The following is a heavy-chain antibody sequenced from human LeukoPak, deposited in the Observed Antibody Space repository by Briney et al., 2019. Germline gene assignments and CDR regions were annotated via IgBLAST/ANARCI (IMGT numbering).Heavy chain of an antibody. V-gene: IGHV3-11*04. Sequence: PGGSLRLSCAASGFTFSDYYMSWIRQAPGKGLEWVSYISSSGSTIYYADSVKGRFTISRDNAKNSPYLQMNSLRAEDTAVYYCARDRMGISHYYYMDVWGKGTTVTVSS. D-gene: IGHD7-27*01. CDR3: ARDRMGISHYYYMDV. J-gene: IGHJ6*03. CDR1: GFTFSDYY. CDR2: ISSSGSTI.